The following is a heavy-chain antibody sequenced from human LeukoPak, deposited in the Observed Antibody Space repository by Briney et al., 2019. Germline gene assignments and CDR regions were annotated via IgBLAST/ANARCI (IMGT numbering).Heavy chain of an antibody. V-gene: IGHV3-23*01. CDR1: GFTFTNYS. CDR3: AKDRPNYYGRDGLYYTRGGDT. J-gene: IGHJ5*02. D-gene: IGHD3-10*01. Sequence: GGSLRLSCAASGFTFTNYSMSWVRQTAGKGLEWVSSTSRYGEVTFYADSVNGRFTISSDNSQSTLYLQMNSLRVDDTAIYYCAKDRPNYYGRDGLYYTRGGDTWGRGTLVTVSS. CDR2: TSRYGEVT.